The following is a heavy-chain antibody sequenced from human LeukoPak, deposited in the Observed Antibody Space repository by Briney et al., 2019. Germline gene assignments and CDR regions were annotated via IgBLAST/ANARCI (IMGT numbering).Heavy chain of an antibody. Sequence: GGSLRLSCAASGFTFSDYAMSWVRQAPGEGLEWVSGINLTVGSPGYADSVKGRLTISRDNAKNSLYLQMNSLRAEDAALYYCAREGELGGYCSSTSCYTFDYWGQGTLVTVSS. CDR1: GFTFSDYA. CDR2: INLTVGSP. V-gene: IGHV3-20*04. CDR3: AREGELGGYCSSTSCYTFDY. D-gene: IGHD2-2*02. J-gene: IGHJ4*02.